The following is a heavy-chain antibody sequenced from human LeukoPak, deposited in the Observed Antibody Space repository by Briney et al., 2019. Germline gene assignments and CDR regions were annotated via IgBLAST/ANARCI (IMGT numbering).Heavy chain of an antibody. V-gene: IGHV1-18*01. CDR1: GYTFTSYG. J-gene: IGHJ4*02. CDR2: ISAYNGNT. CDR3: ARDYDLVGATRKVYYFDY. D-gene: IGHD1-26*01. Sequence: ASVKVSCKASGYTFTSYGISWVRQAPGQGLEWMGWISAYNGNTNYAQKLQGRVTMTTDTSTSTAYMELRSLRSDDTAVYYCARDYDLVGATRKVYYFDYWGQGTLVTVSS.